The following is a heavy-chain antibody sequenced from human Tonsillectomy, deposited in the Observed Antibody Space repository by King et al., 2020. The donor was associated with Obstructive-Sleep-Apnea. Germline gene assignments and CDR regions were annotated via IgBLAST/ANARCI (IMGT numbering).Heavy chain of an antibody. CDR2: INPNSGGT. Sequence: QLVQSGAEVKKPGASVKVSCKASGYTFTGYYMHWVRQAPGQGLEWMGWINPNSGGTNYAQKFQGWVTMTRDTSISTAYMELSRLRSDDTAVYYCARGTVVGTFFDFFPVGYYYYGMDVWGQGTTVTVSS. CDR1: GYTFTGYY. CDR3: ARGTVVGTFFDFFPVGYYYYGMDV. V-gene: IGHV1-2*04. J-gene: IGHJ6*02. D-gene: IGHD3-3*01.